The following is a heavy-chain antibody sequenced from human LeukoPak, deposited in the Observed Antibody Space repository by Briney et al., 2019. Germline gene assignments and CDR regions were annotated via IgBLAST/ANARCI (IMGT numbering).Heavy chain of an antibody. CDR2: IRYDGSNK. CDR3: ARRLYCSGGSCYPTSTYWFDP. Sequence: PGGSLRLSCAVSGFTVSGNYMSWVRQAPGKGLEWVAFIRYDGSNKYYADSVKGRFTISRDNSKNTLYLQMNSLRAEDTAVYYCARRLYCSGGSCYPTSTYWFDPWGQGTLVTVSS. J-gene: IGHJ5*02. CDR1: GFTVSGNY. D-gene: IGHD2-15*01. V-gene: IGHV3-30*02.